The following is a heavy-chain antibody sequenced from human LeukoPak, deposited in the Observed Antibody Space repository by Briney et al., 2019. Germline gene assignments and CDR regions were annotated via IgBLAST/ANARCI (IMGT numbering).Heavy chain of an antibody. CDR2: ITGSGGST. Sequence: GGSLRLSCAASGFTFSSYAMSWVRQAPGKGLEWVSAITGSGGSTYYADSVKGRFTISRDNSKNTLYLRMNSLRAEDTAVYYCAKEGYSSSWYYFDYWGQGTLVTVSS. J-gene: IGHJ4*02. CDR1: GFTFSSYA. V-gene: IGHV3-23*01. D-gene: IGHD6-13*01. CDR3: AKEGYSSSWYYFDY.